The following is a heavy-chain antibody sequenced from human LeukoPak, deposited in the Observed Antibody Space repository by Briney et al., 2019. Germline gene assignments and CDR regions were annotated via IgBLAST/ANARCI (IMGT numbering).Heavy chain of an antibody. CDR1: GESLNYYY. CDR2: IFDGKTT. V-gene: IGHV4-34*12. D-gene: IGHD4-23*01. Sequence: TSDTLSLTCAVYGESLNYYYWSWIRQSPGKGLEWIGDIFDGKTTNYNPSLKSRVTISAATSSQQFSLNLKSVTAADTAVYFCASGAWAARLNSWAQGALVIVSS. J-gene: IGHJ4*02. CDR3: ASGAWAARLNS.